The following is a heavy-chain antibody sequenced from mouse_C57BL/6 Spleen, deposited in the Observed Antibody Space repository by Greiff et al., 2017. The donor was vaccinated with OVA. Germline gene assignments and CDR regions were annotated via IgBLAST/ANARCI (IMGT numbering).Heavy chain of an antibody. V-gene: IGHV1-50*01. D-gene: IGHD1-1*01. CDR3: ARGGGYYYGSSGWYFDV. CDR2: IDPSDGYT. CDR1: GYTFPSYW. J-gene: IGHJ1*03. Sequence: QVQLQQPGAELVKPGASVKLSCKASGYTFPSYWMQWVKQRPGQGLGWIGEIDPSDGYTNYNQKFKGKATLTVDTSSSTAYMQLSSLTSEDSAVYFCARGGGYYYGSSGWYFDVWGTGTTVTVSS.